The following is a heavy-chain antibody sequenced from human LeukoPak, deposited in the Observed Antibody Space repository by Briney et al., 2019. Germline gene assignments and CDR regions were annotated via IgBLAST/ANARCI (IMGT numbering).Heavy chain of an antibody. J-gene: IGHJ4*02. CDR1: GYTLTELS. CDR3: ATSKRHYYDSSGYYYGY. D-gene: IGHD3-22*01. Sequence: ASVKVSCKVSGYTLTELSMHWARQAPGKGLEWMGGFDPEDGETIYAQKFQGRVTMTEDTSTDTAYMELSSLRSEDTAVYYCATSKRHYYDSSGYYYGYWGQGTLVTVSS. V-gene: IGHV1-24*01. CDR2: FDPEDGET.